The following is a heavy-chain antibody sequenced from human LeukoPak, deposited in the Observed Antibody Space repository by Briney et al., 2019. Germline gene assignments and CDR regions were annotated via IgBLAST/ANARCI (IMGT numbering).Heavy chain of an antibody. CDR1: GVTVSSNY. V-gene: IGHV3-53*01. D-gene: IGHD5-18*01. J-gene: IGHJ4*02. CDR3: ARGPGPRDTVMARVYYFDY. Sequence: PGGSLRLSCAASGVTVSSNYMSWVRQAPGKGLEWVSVIYRGGSTYYADSVRSRFTISRDNSKNTLYLQMNSLRAEDTAVYYCARGPGPRDTVMARVYYFDYWGQGTLVTVSS. CDR2: IYRGGST.